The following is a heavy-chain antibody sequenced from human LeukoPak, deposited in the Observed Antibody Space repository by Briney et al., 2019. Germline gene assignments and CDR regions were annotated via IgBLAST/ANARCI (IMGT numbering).Heavy chain of an antibody. CDR2: IDARSGIT. CDR3: ARDGFGELPPGDAFDI. V-gene: IGHV3-48*04. Sequence: GGSLRLSCAASGFTFTIFGLNWVRQAPGKVPEWVSYIDARSGITYYADSVQGRFTISRDNAKNPLYLQMNSLRAEDTAVYYCARDGFGELPPGDAFDIWGQGTMVTVSS. CDR1: GFTFTIFG. D-gene: IGHD3-10*01. J-gene: IGHJ3*02.